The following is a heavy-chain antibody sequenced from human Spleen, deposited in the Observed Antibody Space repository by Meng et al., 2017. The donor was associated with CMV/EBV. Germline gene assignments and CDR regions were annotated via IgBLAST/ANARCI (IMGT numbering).Heavy chain of an antibody. CDR3: ANLAASDAFDV. D-gene: IGHD6-25*01. CDR1: GFTFGSFG. J-gene: IGHJ3*01. V-gene: IGHV3-33*06. CDR2: IWYDGSNK. Sequence: GESLKISCTASGFTFGSFGMHWVRQAPGKGLEWVAVIWYDGSNKYYGDSVKGRFTISRDNSKNTLYLQMNSLRAEDTAVYYCANLAASDAFDVWGQGTMVTVSS.